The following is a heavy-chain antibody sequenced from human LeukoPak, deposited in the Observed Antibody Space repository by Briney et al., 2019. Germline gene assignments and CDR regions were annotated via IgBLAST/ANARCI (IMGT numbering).Heavy chain of an antibody. V-gene: IGHV3-23*01. CDR2: ISASGGRT. CDR1: GFTFSSYA. J-gene: IGHJ4*02. CDR3: AKDLSYDILTGHALETDY. D-gene: IGHD3-9*01. Sequence: GGSLRLSCAASGFTFSSYAMSWVRQAPGKGLEWVSVISASGGRTSYADSVKGRFTISRDNAKKSLYLQMNSLRPEDTAFYYCAKDLSYDILTGHALETDYWGQGTLVTVSS.